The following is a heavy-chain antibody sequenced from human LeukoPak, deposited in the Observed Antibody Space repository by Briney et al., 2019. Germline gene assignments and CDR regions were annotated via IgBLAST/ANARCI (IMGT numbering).Heavy chain of an antibody. D-gene: IGHD1-26*01. J-gene: IGHJ4*02. Sequence: SETLSPTCTVSGASISSGSYFWSWIRQHPGKGLEWIGYIYNSGSAYYNPSLKSRVIISVDTSKNQFSLKLSSVTAADTAVYHCASRTSGTHYSEYWGQGTLVTVSS. CDR3: ASRTSGTHYSEY. CDR1: GASISSGSYF. V-gene: IGHV4-31*03. CDR2: IYNSGSA.